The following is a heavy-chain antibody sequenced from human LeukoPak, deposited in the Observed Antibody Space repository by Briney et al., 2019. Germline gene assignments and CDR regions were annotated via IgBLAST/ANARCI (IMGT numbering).Heavy chain of an antibody. D-gene: IGHD3-10*01. J-gene: IGHJ4*02. CDR1: GFTFTSFY. CDR3: ARDHGYYGSGGYFDY. V-gene: IGHV1-46*01. CDR2: INPSGHTT. Sequence: GASVKISCKASGFTFTSFYMHWVRQAPGQGLEWMGIINPSGHTTDYAQKFQGRVTTTADESTSTAYMELSSLRSEDTAVYYCARDHGYYGSGGYFDYWGQGTLVTVSS.